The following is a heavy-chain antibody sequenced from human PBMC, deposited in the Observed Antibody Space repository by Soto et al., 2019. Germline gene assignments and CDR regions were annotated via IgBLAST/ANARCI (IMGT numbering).Heavy chain of an antibody. D-gene: IGHD3-16*01. Sequence: ASVKVSCKASGYTFTDFGLIWVRQAPGQGPEWMGWISAYTGNTNYAPKLQGRLTMTRDTSTSTAYMDLRSLTSDDTAVYYCVMVDNYVTPTPQDVWGQGTTVTVSS. J-gene: IGHJ6*02. CDR1: GYTFTDFG. CDR2: ISAYTGNT. V-gene: IGHV1-18*01. CDR3: VMVDNYVTPTPQDV.